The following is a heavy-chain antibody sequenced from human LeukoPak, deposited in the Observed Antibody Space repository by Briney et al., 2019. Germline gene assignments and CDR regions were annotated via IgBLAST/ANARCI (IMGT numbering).Heavy chain of an antibody. CDR3: AKGTYCGGDCYSLFDY. CDR2: IRGSGGTI. J-gene: IGHJ4*02. D-gene: IGHD2-21*02. Sequence: GESLRLSCAASGFNFSNYAMTWVRQAPGKGLEWVSGIRGSGGTINYADSVKGRFTISRDNSKNTLFLQLNSLRAEDTAVYYCAKGTYCGGDCYSLFDYWGQGTLVTVSS. CDR1: GFNFSNYA. V-gene: IGHV3-23*01.